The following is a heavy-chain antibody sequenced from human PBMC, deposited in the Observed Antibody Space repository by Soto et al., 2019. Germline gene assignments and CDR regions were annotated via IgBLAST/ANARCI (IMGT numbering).Heavy chain of an antibody. CDR3: ARGLGAMGAFDL. Sequence: QVQLVQSGAEVKKPGASVKVSCESSGYTFTGFYLHWVRQAPGQGLEWMGSINPVNAATNYAQKFQGRVTVTRVTSINAAYMDLSSLRSDDTAVYYCARGLGAMGAFDLWGQGTVVTVSS. D-gene: IGHD1-26*01. V-gene: IGHV1-2*02. CDR1: GYTFTGFY. CDR2: INPVNAAT. J-gene: IGHJ3*01.